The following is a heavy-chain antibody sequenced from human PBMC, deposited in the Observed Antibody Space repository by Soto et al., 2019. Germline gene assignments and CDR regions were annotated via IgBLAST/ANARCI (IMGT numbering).Heavy chain of an antibody. Sequence: SCKASGGTFSSYAMSWVRQAPGKGLEWVSAISGSGGSTYYADSVKGRFTISRDNSKNTLYLQMNSLRAEDTAVYYCAKHTPGGWPIDYWGQGTPVTVSS. CDR3: AKHTPGGWPIDY. J-gene: IGHJ4*02. V-gene: IGHV3-23*01. D-gene: IGHD6-19*01. CDR2: ISGSGGST. CDR1: GGTFSSYA.